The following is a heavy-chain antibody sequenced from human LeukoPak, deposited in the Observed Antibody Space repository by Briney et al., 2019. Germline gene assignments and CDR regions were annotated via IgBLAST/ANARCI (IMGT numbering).Heavy chain of an antibody. CDR3: ARELDIVVVVAAPSAFDI. CDR2: ISTYNGNT. D-gene: IGHD2-15*01. V-gene: IGHV1-18*01. CDR1: GYTFTSHG. Sequence: ASVKVSCKAPGYTFTSHGISWVRQAPGQGLEWMGWISTYNGNTNYAQKFQGRVTITADKSTSTAYMELSSLRSEDTAMYYCARELDIVVVVAAPSAFDIWGQGTMVTVSS. J-gene: IGHJ3*02.